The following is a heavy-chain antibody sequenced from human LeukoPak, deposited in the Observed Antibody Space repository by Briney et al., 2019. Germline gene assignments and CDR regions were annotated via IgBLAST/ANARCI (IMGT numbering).Heavy chain of an antibody. Sequence: GGSLRLSCAASGFSFSSYEMNWVRQAPGKGLEWVSYISSSARTIYYADSVKGRFTISRDNTQNSLYLQMNSLRVEDTALYYCARGGYNYGRDFDYWGQGTLVTVSS. CDR3: ARGGYNYGRDFDY. CDR2: ISSSARTI. D-gene: IGHD5-18*01. CDR1: GFSFSSYE. J-gene: IGHJ4*02. V-gene: IGHV3-48*03.